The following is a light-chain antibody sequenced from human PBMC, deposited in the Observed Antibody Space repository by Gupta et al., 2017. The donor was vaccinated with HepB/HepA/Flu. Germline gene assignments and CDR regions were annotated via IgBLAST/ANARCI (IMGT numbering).Light chain of an antibody. Sequence: QSALTQPPSASGSPGQSVTISCTGTSSDIGTYNYVSWYQQHPGKAPNLMIYEVSKRPSGVPDRFTGSKSGNTASLTVSGLQAEDEADYYCSSYAGSNNLWVFGGGTKLTVL. CDR1: SSDIGTYNY. CDR3: SSYAGSNNLWV. J-gene: IGLJ3*02. V-gene: IGLV2-8*01. CDR2: EVS.